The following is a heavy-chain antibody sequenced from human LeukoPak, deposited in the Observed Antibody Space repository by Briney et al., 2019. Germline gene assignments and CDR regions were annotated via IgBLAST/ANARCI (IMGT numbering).Heavy chain of an antibody. CDR1: GFTFDDYG. J-gene: IGHJ6*04. CDR2: INWNGGST. Sequence: GGSLRLSCAASGFTFDDYGMSWVRHAPGKGLEWVSGINWNGGSTGYADSVKGRFTISRDNAKNSLYLQMNSLRAEDTALYYCARERRDYYGSGSGDVWGKGTTVTVSS. CDR3: ARERRDYYGSGSGDV. V-gene: IGHV3-20*04. D-gene: IGHD3-10*01.